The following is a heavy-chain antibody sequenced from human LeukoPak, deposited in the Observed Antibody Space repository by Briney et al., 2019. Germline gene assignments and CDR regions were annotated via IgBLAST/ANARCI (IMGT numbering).Heavy chain of an antibody. D-gene: IGHD3-22*01. CDR3: AKDLAYYDSSGYFAFDI. J-gene: IGHJ3*02. V-gene: IGHV3-30*18. CDR2: ISYDGSNK. Sequence: GRSLRLSCAASGFTFSCYGMHWVRQAPGKGLEWVAVISYDGSNKYYADSVKGRFTISRDNSKNTLYLQMNSLRAEDTAVYYCAKDLAYYDSSGYFAFDIWGQGTMVTVSS. CDR1: GFTFSCYG.